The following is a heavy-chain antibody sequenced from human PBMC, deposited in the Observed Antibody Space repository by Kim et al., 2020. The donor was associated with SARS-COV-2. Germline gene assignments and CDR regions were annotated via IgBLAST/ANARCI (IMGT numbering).Heavy chain of an antibody. V-gene: IGHV1-3*01. CDR1: GYSFTAYA. Sequence: ASVKVSCKTSGYSFTAYAIHWVRRAPGQRLEWMGWINAGTGNTEYSQNLQGRVTITRDTSASTAYMELSSLRSEDTAVYYCARGGGPLKFLEWLLGYFDLWRPGTLVTVSS. J-gene: IGHJ5*02. D-gene: IGHD3-3*01. CDR2: INAGTGNT. CDR3: ARGGGPLKFLEWLLGYFDL.